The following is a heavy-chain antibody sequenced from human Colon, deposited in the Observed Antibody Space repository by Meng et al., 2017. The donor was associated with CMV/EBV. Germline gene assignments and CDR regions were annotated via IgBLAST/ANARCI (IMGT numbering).Heavy chain of an antibody. CDR3: ARTNYYESSGYYSYYYHSGMDV. Sequence: SETLSLTCSVSGGSVSSGSYYWSWIRQPPGKGLEWIGYMSYSGTSHYNPSLKSRVTMSVDTSKNQFSLKLSSVTAADTAVYFCARTNYYESSGYYSYYYHSGMDVWGQGTPVTVSS. D-gene: IGHD3-22*01. J-gene: IGHJ6*02. CDR2: MSYSGTS. CDR1: GGSVSSGSYY. V-gene: IGHV4-61*01.